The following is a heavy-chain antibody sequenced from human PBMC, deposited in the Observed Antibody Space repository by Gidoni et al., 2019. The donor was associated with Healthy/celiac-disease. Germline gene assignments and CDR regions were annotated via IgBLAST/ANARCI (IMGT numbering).Heavy chain of an antibody. CDR2: IWYDGSNK. V-gene: IGHV3-33*01. Sequence: QVQLVESGGGVVQPGRSLRLSCAASGFTFSSYCMHWVRQAPGKGLEWVAVIWYDGSNKYYADSVKGRFTISRDNSKNTLYLQMNSLRAEDTAVYYCAREGYCSGGSCYSYLVYFDYWGQGTLVTVSS. CDR3: AREGYCSGGSCYSYLVYFDY. CDR1: GFTFSSYC. D-gene: IGHD2-15*01. J-gene: IGHJ4*02.